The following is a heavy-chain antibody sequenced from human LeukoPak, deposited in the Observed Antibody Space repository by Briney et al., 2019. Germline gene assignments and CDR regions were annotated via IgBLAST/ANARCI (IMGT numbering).Heavy chain of an antibody. V-gene: IGHV3-74*03. J-gene: IGHJ5*02. D-gene: IGHD2/OR15-2a*01. CDR2: LDIRGGST. CDR1: GFTFSNTW. Sequence: GGSLRLSCAASGFTFSNTWMHWVRQAPGKGLVWVSRLDIRGGSTAYADSVKGRFTISRDNAKDTLYLQMNSLRAEDTALDYCAGAYDFGNWFEPWGQGTLVTVSS. CDR3: AGAYDFGNWFEP.